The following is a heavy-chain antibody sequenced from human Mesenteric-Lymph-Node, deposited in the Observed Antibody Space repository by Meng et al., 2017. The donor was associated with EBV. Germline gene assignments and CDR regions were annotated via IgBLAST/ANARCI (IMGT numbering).Heavy chain of an antibody. J-gene: IGHJ4*02. D-gene: IGHD3-10*01. V-gene: IGHV4-34*01. CDR1: GGSFSGYY. Sequence: QGQLQEWGAGLLKPSETLSLTCAVYGGSFSGYYWSWIRQPPGKGLEWIGEINHSGSTNYNPSLKSRVTISVDTSKNQFSLKLSSVTAADTVVYYCARGYGSGHLWGQGTLVTVSS. CDR3: ARGYGSGHL. CDR2: INHSGST.